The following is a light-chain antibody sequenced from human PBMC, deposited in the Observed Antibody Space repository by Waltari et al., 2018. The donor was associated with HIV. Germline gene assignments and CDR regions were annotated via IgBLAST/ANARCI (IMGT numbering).Light chain of an antibody. Sequence: QSVLTQPPSASGTPGQRVTISCSGSSSHIGSNTVNWYQQLPGTAPKLLIYSNNRRPSGVPDRFSGSKSGTSASLAISGLQSEDEADYYCVASDDSLNGPVFGGGTKLTVL. CDR3: VASDDSLNGPV. CDR2: SNN. V-gene: IGLV1-44*01. J-gene: IGLJ2*01. CDR1: SSHIGSNT.